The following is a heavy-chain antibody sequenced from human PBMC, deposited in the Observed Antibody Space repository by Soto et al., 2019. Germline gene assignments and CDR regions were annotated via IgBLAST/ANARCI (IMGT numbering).Heavy chain of an antibody. CDR1: GYIFSSYW. V-gene: IGHV5-51*01. CDR3: ARPYGGNSPFFDY. D-gene: IGHD2-21*02. CDR2: IYPGDSDT. J-gene: IGHJ4*01. Sequence: GESLKISCKGSGYIFSSYWIGWVRQVPGKGLEWMGNIYPGDSDTRYSPSFQGRVTISIDKSINTAYLQWTSLRASDTAMYYCARPYGGNSPFFDYWGQGSLVTVSS.